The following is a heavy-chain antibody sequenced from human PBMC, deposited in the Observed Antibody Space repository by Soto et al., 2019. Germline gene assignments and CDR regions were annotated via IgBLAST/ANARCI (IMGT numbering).Heavy chain of an antibody. CDR3: AHCLGYCSSSSCYEVVDY. CDR1: GFSLSTSGVG. V-gene: IGHV2-5*01. J-gene: IGHJ4*02. CDR2: IYWNDDK. D-gene: IGHD2-2*01. Sequence: QITLKESGPTLVKPTQTLTLTCTFSGFSLSTSGVGVGWIRQPPGKALEWLALIYWNDDKRYSPSLKSRLTIPKHTAKSQVVLTLANMDPVDTATYYCAHCLGYCSSSSCYEVVDYWGQGTLVTVSS.